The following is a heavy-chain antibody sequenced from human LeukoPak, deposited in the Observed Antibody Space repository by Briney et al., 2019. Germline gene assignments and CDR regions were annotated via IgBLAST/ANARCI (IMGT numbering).Heavy chain of an antibody. Sequence: SETLSLTCTVSGGSISSYYWSWIRQPPGKGLEWIGYIYYSGSTNYNPSLKSRVTISVDTSKNQFSLKLSSVTAADTAVYYCARGDYYDTYYFDYWGQGTLVTVSS. D-gene: IGHD3-22*01. CDR2: IYYSGST. V-gene: IGHV4-59*01. CDR3: ARGDYYDTYYFDY. J-gene: IGHJ4*02. CDR1: GGSISSYY.